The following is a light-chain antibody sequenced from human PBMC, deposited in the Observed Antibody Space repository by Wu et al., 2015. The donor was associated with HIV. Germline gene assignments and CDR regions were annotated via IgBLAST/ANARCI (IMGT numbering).Light chain of an antibody. CDR1: QDIGSD. CDR2: SAS. V-gene: IGKV1-12*01. Sequence: DIQMAQSPSSLSASVGDRVFITCRASQDIGSDLAWYRRTPGRPPSLLIFSASRLETGVPSRFSGSGSATFFTLSITDLQPEDFATYFCQQANSFPQTFGQGTKIEF. CDR3: QQANSFPQT. J-gene: IGKJ1*01.